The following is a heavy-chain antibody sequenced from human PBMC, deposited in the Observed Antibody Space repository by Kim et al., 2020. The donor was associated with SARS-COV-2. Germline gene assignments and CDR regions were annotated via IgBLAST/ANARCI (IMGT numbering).Heavy chain of an antibody. J-gene: IGHJ4*02. Sequence: GGSLRLSCAASGFTFSSYGMHWVRQAPGKGLEWVAVISYDGSNKYYADSVKGRFTISRDNSKNTLYLQMNSLRAEDTAVYYCAKATVVPAATFDYWGQGTLVTVSS. CDR2: ISYDGSNK. CDR1: GFTFSSYG. CDR3: AKATVVPAATFDY. V-gene: IGHV3-30*18. D-gene: IGHD2-2*01.